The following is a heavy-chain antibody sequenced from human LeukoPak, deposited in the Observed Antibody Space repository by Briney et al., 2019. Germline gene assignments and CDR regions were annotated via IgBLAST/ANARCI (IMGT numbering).Heavy chain of an antibody. CDR1: GRSFSGYY. J-gene: IGHJ4*02. Sequence: NPSETLSLTCAVYGRSFSGYYRSWIRQPPRKRLEWIWENNHSGSTNYNPSLKSRVTISVDTSKNQFSLKLSSVTAADTAVYYCASIIAMGLRGPSFDYWGQGTLVTVSS. D-gene: IGHD5-18*01. V-gene: IGHV4-34*01. CDR2: NNHSGST. CDR3: ASIIAMGLRGPSFDY.